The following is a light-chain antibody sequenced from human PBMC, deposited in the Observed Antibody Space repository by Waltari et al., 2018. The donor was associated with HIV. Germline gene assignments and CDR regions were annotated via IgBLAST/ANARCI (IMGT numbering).Light chain of an antibody. CDR2: EVR. CDR3: SSYTSSSTL. V-gene: IGLV2-14*01. Sequence: QSALTQPASVSGSPGQSITIYCTGSSGDIGSFNYISWYQQRPGKVPKIMIYEVRNRPSGISNRFSGSKSGNTASLTISGLQAEDEADYYCSSYTSSSTLFGGGTKLTVL. CDR1: SGDIGSFNY. J-gene: IGLJ2*01.